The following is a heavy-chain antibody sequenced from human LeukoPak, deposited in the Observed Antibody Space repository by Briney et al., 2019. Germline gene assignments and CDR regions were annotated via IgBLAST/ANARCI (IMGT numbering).Heavy chain of an antibody. D-gene: IGHD5-24*01. Sequence: GGSLRLSCAASGFTFSSYEMNWVRQAPGKGLEWVSYISSSGSTIYYADSVKGRFTISRDNAKNSLYLQMNSLRAEDTAVYYCARGWLQLGFDYWGQGTLVTVSS. V-gene: IGHV3-48*03. J-gene: IGHJ4*02. CDR1: GFTFSSYE. CDR3: ARGWLQLGFDY. CDR2: ISSSGSTI.